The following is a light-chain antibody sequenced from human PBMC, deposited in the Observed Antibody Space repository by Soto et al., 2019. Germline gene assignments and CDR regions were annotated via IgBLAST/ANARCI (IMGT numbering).Light chain of an antibody. J-gene: IGKJ1*01. Sequence: EIVMTQSPATLSVSPGERATLSCRASQSVSSNLAWYQQKPGQAPRLLIYGASTRATGIPAMFSGSGSGTEFTLTISNLQSEDFAFYYCQQYNNWPPWTFGQGTKVEIK. V-gene: IGKV3-15*01. CDR1: QSVSSN. CDR2: GAS. CDR3: QQYNNWPPWT.